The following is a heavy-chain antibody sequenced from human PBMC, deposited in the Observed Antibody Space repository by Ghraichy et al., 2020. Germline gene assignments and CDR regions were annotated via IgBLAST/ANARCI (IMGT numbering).Heavy chain of an antibody. CDR2: IYYSGST. V-gene: IGHV4-59*01. CDR3: AREGANNWFDP. CDR1: GGSISSYY. Sequence: SETLSLTCTVSGGSISSYYWSWIRQPPGKGLEWIGYIYYSGSTNYNPSLKSRVTISVDTSKNQFSLKLSSVTAADTAVYYCAREGANNWFDPWGQGTLVTVSS. D-gene: IGHD4/OR15-4a*01. J-gene: IGHJ5*02.